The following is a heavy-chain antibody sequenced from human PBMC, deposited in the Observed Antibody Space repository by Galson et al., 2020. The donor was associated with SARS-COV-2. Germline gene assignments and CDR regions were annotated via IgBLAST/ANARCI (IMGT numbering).Heavy chain of an antibody. Sequence: SETLSLTCTVSGGSISSSSYYWGWIRQPPGKGLEWIGSIYYSGSTYYNPSLKSRVTISVDTSKNQFSLKLSSVTAADTAVYYCARQRNYDYVWGSYRLNWFDPWGQGTLVTVSS. CDR3: ARQRNYDYVWGSYRLNWFDP. D-gene: IGHD3-16*02. J-gene: IGHJ5*02. CDR2: IYYSGST. V-gene: IGHV4-39*01. CDR1: GGSISSSSYY.